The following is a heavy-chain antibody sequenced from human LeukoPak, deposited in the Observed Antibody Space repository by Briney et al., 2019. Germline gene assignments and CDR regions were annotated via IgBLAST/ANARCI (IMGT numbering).Heavy chain of an antibody. J-gene: IGHJ6*02. Sequence: PSETLSLTCTVSGDSISTYYWSWIRQPAGKGLEWIGRVYRSGNTNYNPSLKSRVTMSVDTSKNQISLRLRSVTAADTAVYYCARDDFEYSVHYGMDVWGQGTTVTVSS. CDR1: GDSISTYY. CDR2: VYRSGNT. CDR3: ARDDFEYSVHYGMDV. D-gene: IGHD3-9*01. V-gene: IGHV4-4*07.